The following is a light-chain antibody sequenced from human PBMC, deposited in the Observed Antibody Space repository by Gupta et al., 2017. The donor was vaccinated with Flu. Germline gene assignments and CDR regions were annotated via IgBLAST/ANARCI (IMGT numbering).Light chain of an antibody. CDR2: AAS. V-gene: IGKV1-6*02. Sequence: AIQMTQSPSSLSASVGDRVTITCRASQAIRNDLGWYQQKPGKAPNLLIYAASSLQSGVPSRFSGSGSGTDFTLTISSPQPEDFATYYCLQDYNYPRTFGQGTKVEIK. CDR3: LQDYNYPRT. CDR1: QAIRND. J-gene: IGKJ1*01.